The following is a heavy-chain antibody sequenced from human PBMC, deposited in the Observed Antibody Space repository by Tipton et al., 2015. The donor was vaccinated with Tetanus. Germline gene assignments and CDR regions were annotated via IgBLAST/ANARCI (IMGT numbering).Heavy chain of an antibody. V-gene: IGHV4-4*07. CDR2: LHSSGDT. Sequence: LRLSCTVSGGSIRGHFWSWIRQPAGKGLEWIGRLHSSGDTTYNPSLKSRVTMSVDTSKNQFSLRLSSVTAADTALYFCARWGPEVTTWGFDFWGQGTLVTVSS. CDR3: ARWGPEVTTWGFDF. CDR1: GGSIRGHF. D-gene: IGHD3-16*01. J-gene: IGHJ4*02.